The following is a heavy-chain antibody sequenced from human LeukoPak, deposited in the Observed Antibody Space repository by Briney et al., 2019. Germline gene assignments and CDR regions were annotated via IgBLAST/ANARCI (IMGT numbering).Heavy chain of an antibody. Sequence: GGSLRLSCAASGFTFSSYWMSWVRHAPGKGLEWVANIKQDGSEKYYVDSVKGRFTISRDNAKNSLFLQMNSLRAEETAVYYCARGEYYYDGGYWGQGTLVTVSS. J-gene: IGHJ4*02. CDR2: IKQDGSEK. V-gene: IGHV3-7*04. CDR1: GFTFSSYW. CDR3: ARGEYYYDGGY. D-gene: IGHD3-22*01.